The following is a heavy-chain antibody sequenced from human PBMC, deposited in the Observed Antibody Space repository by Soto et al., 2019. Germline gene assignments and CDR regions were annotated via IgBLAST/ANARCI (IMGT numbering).Heavy chain of an antibody. CDR1: GGSFSGYY. CDR3: ASWGPFTMVRGVMAEDY. D-gene: IGHD3-10*01. Sequence: SETLSLTCAVYGGSFSGYYWSWIRQPPGKGLEWIGEINHSGSTNYNPSLKSRVTISVDTSKNQFSLKLSSVTAADTAVYYCASWGPFTMVRGVMAEDYWGQGTLVTVSS. CDR2: INHSGST. V-gene: IGHV4-34*01. J-gene: IGHJ4*02.